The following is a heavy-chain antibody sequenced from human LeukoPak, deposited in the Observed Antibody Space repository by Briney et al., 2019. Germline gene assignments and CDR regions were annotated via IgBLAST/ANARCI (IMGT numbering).Heavy chain of an antibody. CDR2: INQDGRAI. CDR3: ASSHDSSGND. J-gene: IGHJ4*02. Sequence: PGGSLRLSCAPSGFTLSSYWMSCVRHAPGRGPEWVANINQDGRAIFYVDSVKGRFTISRDNAKNSLYLQMNSLRDEDTAVYYCASSHDSSGNDWGQGTLVTVSS. CDR1: GFTLSSYW. V-gene: IGHV3-7*01. D-gene: IGHD3-22*01.